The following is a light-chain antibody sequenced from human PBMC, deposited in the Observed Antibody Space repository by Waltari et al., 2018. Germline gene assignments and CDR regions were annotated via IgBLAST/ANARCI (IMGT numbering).Light chain of an antibody. CDR1: ELGDRY. V-gene: IGLV3-1*01. CDR3: QTWDTNTPL. Sequence: SSELTQPPSVSVSPGQTATVTCSGDELGDRYASWYQQRPGQSPLLVIYRDTMRPSGIPEQFSGSNSGTTATLTISGTQAMDEADYYCQTWDTNTPLFGGGTKLTVL. J-gene: IGLJ2*01. CDR2: RDT.